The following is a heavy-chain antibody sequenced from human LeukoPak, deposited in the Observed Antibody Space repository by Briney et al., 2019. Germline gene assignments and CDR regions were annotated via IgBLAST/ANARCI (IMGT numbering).Heavy chain of an antibody. CDR2: NYYSGST. J-gene: IGHJ6*03. V-gene: IGHV4-59*01. D-gene: IGHD2-8*02. CDR1: GGSISSYY. Sequence: KPSETLSLTCSVSGGSISSYYWSWIRQPPGKGLEWIGYNYYSGSTKYNPSLKSRVTISVDTSKNQFSLKLSAVTAADTAVYYCARVERGTVGSFYYYMDVWGKGTTVTVSS. CDR3: ARVERGTVGSFYYYMDV.